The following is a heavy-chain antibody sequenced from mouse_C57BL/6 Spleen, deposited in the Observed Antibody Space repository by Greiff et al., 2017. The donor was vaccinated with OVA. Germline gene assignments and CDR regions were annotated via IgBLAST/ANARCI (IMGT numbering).Heavy chain of an antibody. D-gene: IGHD2-3*01. J-gene: IGHJ2*01. CDR3: AKIYDGYYDGVFDY. CDR2: ISSGSSTI. Sequence: EVKLQESGGGLVKPGGSLKLSCAASGFTFSDYGMHWVRQAPEKGLEWVAYISSGSSTIYYADTVKGRFTISRDNAKNTLFLQMTSLRSEDTAMYYCAKIYDGYYDGVFDYWGQGTTLTVSS. V-gene: IGHV5-17*01. CDR1: GFTFSDYG.